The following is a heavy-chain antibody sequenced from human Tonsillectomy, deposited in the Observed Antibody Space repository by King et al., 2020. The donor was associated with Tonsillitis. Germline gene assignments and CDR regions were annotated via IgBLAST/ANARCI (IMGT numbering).Heavy chain of an antibody. J-gene: IGHJ4*02. Sequence: VQLVESGGGLVQPGGSLRLSCAASGFTFSSYWMHWVRQAPGKGLVWVSRIHSDGSSTSYADSVKGRFTISRDNAKHTLYLQMNSLGAEVTAVYYCARAPPPRGSLRYFDFWGQGTLVTVTS. D-gene: IGHD5-12*01. V-gene: IGHV3-74*01. CDR2: IHSDGSST. CDR3: ARAPPPRGSLRYFDF. CDR1: GFTFSSYW.